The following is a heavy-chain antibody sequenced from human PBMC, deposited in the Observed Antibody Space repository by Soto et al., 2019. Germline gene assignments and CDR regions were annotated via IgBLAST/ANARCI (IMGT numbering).Heavy chain of an antibody. Sequence: EVQLVESGGGLVRPGGSLRLSCAASGLAFRSFLMSWVRQAPGGGLEWVANINQDGRDTYYSGFVRDRCTISRDNAANSLFLHMNSLGAEDTAVYYCATYHDDEWESYRHRYWGQGTLVTVSS. CDR1: GLAFRSFL. CDR3: ATYHDDEWESYRHRY. J-gene: IGHJ4*02. V-gene: IGHV3-7*01. CDR2: INQDGRDT. D-gene: IGHD3-16*02.